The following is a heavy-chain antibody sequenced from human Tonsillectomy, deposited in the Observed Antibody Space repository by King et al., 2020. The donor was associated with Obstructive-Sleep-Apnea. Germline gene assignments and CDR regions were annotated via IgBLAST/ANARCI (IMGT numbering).Heavy chain of an antibody. CDR1: GGSFSDYY. D-gene: IGHD1-26*01. J-gene: IGHJ4*02. CDR2: INNSGST. V-gene: IGHV4-34*01. CDR3: ARVLGAAGPDYYFDY. Sequence: VQLQQWGTGLLKPSETLSLTCAVYGGSFSDYYWSWIRQPPGKGLEWIGEINNSGSTKFNPSLKSRVSISVDTSRNKFSLKLHTVTAADSAVYYCARVLGAAGPDYYFDYWGQGTLVTVSS.